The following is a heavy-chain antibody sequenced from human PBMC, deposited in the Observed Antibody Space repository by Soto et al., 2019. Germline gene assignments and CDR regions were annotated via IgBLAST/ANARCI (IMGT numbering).Heavy chain of an antibody. J-gene: IGHJ3*01. CDR2: ISYTGST. D-gene: IGHD6-13*01. V-gene: IGHV4-59*01. CDR3: AREGYSSSWYLAGAFDL. CDR1: GGSISVYY. Sequence: QVQLQESGPGLVKPSETLSLTCTVSGGSISVYYWTWIRQPPGKELEWIGYISYTGSTNYNPSLKRRVTISVDTSKNQFSLKLTSVTAADTAVYYCAREGYSSSWYLAGAFDLWGQGTMVTVSS.